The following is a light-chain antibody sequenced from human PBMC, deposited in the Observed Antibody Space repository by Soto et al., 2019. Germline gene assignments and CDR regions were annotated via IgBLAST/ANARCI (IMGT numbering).Light chain of an antibody. J-gene: IGLJ2*01. CDR3: SSCTSSSK. CDR1: SSDVGGYNY. Sequence: QSALTQPASVSGSPGQSITISCTGTSSDVGGYNYVSWYQQHPGKAPKLMIYDVSNRPSGVSNRFSGSKSGNTASLTISGLQAEDEADYYCSSCTSSSKFGGGTKLTVL. CDR2: DVS. V-gene: IGLV2-14*01.